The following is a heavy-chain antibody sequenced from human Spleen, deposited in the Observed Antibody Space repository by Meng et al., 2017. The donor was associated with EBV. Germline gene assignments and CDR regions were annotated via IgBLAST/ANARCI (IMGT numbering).Heavy chain of an antibody. D-gene: IGHD1-26*01. CDR3: ARGAGATDY. CDR1: GGSFSGYY. Sequence: QVSLQQWGAGLLKPWVTLSRTCAVYGGSFSGYYWSWIRQPPGKGWEWIGEINHSGSTNYNPSLKSRVTISVDTSKNQFSLKLSSVTAADTAVYYCARGAGATDYWGQGTLVTVSS. CDR2: INHSGST. J-gene: IGHJ4*02. V-gene: IGHV4-34*01.